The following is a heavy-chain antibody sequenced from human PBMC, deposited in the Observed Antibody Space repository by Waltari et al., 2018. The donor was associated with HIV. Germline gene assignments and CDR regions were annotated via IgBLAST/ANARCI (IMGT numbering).Heavy chain of an antibody. CDR3: ARHDLLIGGVMDV. Sequence: QLQLQESGPGLVKPSETLSLTCTVSGGSISSSSYYWGWIRQPPGKGLEWIGSIYYSGSTYYNPSLKSRVTISVDTSKNQFSLKLSSVTAADTAVYYCARHDLLIGGVMDVWGQGTTVTVSS. V-gene: IGHV4-39*01. J-gene: IGHJ6*02. CDR2: IYYSGST. CDR1: GGSISSSSYY.